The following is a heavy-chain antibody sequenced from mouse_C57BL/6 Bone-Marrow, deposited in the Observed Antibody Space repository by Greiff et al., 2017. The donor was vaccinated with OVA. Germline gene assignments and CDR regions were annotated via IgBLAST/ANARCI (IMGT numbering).Heavy chain of an antibody. CDR1: GYTFTDYY. J-gene: IGHJ1*03. CDR3: ARDYYGSSYHWYFDV. CDR2: INPYNGGT. V-gene: IGHV1-19*01. D-gene: IGHD1-1*01. Sequence: EVQLQQSGPVLVKPGASVKMSCKAPGYTFTDYYMNWVKQSHGKSLEWIGVINPYNGGTSYNQKFKGKATLTVDKSSSTAYMELNSLTSEDSAVYYCARDYYGSSYHWYFDVWGTGTTVTVSS.